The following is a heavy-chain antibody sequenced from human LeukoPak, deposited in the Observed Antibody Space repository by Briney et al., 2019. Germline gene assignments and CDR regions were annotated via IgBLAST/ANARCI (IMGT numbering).Heavy chain of an antibody. D-gene: IGHD5/OR15-5a*01. CDR1: GYTFTSYG. J-gene: IGHJ6*02. CDR2: ISAYNGNT. CDR3: ATSDLRLRGAPWYYYGMDV. V-gene: IGHV1-18*01. Sequence: EASVNVSCKASGYTFTSYGISWVRQAPGQGLEWMGWISAYNGNTNYAQKLQGRVTLTTDTSTSTAYMELRSLRSDDTAVYFCATSDLRLRGAPWYYYGMDVWGQGTTVTVSS.